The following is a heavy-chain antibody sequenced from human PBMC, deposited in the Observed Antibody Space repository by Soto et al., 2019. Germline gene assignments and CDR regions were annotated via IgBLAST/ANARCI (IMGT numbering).Heavy chain of an antibody. CDR1: GFTFDDYA. D-gene: IGHD5-12*01. J-gene: IGHJ3*02. V-gene: IGHV3-9*01. CDR3: AKDMGGDGYNYAFDI. Sequence: PXGSLRLSCSASGFTFDDYAMHWVRQAPGKGLEWVSGISWNSGSIGYADSVKGRFTISRDNAKNSLYLQMNSLRAEDTALYYCAKDMGGDGYNYAFDIWGQGTMVTVSS. CDR2: ISWNSGSI.